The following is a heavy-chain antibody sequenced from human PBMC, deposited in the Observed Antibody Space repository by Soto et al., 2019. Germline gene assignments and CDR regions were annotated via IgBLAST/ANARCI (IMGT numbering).Heavy chain of an antibody. CDR3: AKDIRYSSSWPLFDY. CDR2: ISWNSGSI. Sequence: GGSLSLSCAASGFTFDDYAMHWVRQAPGKGLEWVSGISWNSGSIGYADSVKGRFTISRDNAKNSLYLQMNSLRAEDTALYYCAKDIRYSSSWPLFDYWGQGTLVTVSS. D-gene: IGHD6-13*01. CDR1: GFTFDDYA. J-gene: IGHJ4*02. V-gene: IGHV3-9*01.